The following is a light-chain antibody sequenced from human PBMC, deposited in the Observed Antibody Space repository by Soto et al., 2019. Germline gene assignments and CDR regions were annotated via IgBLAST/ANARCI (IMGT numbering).Light chain of an antibody. V-gene: IGKV2-24*01. CDR1: QSLVYTGGHSY. Sequence: AMTQTPFSSPVALGKPASISCKSSQSLVYTGGHSYLLWVHQRPGQPPRLPIYKISDRFAGVQDRFSGSESVSDLTLKIHRVEAEDVGVYYCMQTANVPHTVGGGTKVEIK. CDR3: MQTANVPHT. J-gene: IGKJ4*01. CDR2: KIS.